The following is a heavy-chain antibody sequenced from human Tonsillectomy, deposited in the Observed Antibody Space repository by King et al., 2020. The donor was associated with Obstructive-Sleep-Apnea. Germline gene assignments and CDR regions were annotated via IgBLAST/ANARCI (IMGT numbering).Heavy chain of an antibody. CDR3: ARGPSVGEESDY. CDR2: MYYSGST. D-gene: IGHD1-26*01. V-gene: IGHV4-39*07. Sequence: MQLQESGPGLVKPSETLSLTCTVSGDSISTSYYWAWIRQPPGKGLEWIGSMYYSGSTYYNPSLKIRVTISVDTSRDQFSLKLISVTAADTAVYYCARGPSVGEESDYWGQGTLVTVSS. CDR1: GDSISTSYY. J-gene: IGHJ4*02.